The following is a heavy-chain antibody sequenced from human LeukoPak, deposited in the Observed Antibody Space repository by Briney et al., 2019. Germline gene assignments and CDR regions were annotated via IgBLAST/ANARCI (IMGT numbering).Heavy chain of an antibody. J-gene: IGHJ4*02. V-gene: IGHV1-18*01. D-gene: IGHD6-13*01. CDR3: ARGSSWQQNPDY. Sequence: ASVKVSCKASGYTFTSYDINWVRQATGQGLEWMGWISAYNGNTNYAQKLQGRVTMTTDTSTSTAYMELRSLRSDDTAVYYCARGSSWQQNPDYWGQGTLVTVSS. CDR2: ISAYNGNT. CDR1: GYTFTSYD.